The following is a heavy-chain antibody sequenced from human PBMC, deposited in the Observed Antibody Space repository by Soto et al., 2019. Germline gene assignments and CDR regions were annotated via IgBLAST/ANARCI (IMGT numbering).Heavy chain of an antibody. D-gene: IGHD2-15*01. Sequence: QVQLQESGPGLVKPSETLSLTCTVSGGSISPYYWSWIRQPPGKGLEWIGYIYYSGSTNYNPSLKSRVTISVDTSKNQSSLTLSSVTAADTAVYYCARAEGGYCSGGTCYWPFDYWGQGTLVTVSS. CDR1: GGSISPYY. V-gene: IGHV4-59*01. CDR2: IYYSGST. J-gene: IGHJ4*02. CDR3: ARAEGGYCSGGTCYWPFDY.